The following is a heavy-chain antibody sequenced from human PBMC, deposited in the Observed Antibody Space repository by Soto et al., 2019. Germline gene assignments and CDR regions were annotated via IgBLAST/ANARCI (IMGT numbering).Heavy chain of an antibody. J-gene: IGHJ6*02. CDR1: GFTFGSYA. CDR2: ISYDGSNK. V-gene: IGHV3-30-3*01. D-gene: IGHD3-9*01. Sequence: PGGSLRLSCAASGFTFGSYAMHWVRQAPGKGLEWVAVISYDGSNKYYADSVKGRFTISRDNSKNTLYLQMNSLRAEDTAVYYCAREGRYYDILTGYYYGMDVWGQGTAVTVSS. CDR3: AREGRYYDILTGYYYGMDV.